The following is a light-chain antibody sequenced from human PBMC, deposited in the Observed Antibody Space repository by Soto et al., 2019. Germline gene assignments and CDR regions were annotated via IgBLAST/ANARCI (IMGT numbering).Light chain of an antibody. CDR2: GAY. CDR3: QQSFGAPRT. Sequence: DIQMTQFPSSLSASLGDRVTVTCRASQSISTYLNWFQQRPGKAPKLLIYGAYTLQDGVPSRFSGSGSETEFTLTISSLQPEDFATYYCQQSFGAPRTFGQGTRVDIK. V-gene: IGKV1-39*01. J-gene: IGKJ1*01. CDR1: QSISTY.